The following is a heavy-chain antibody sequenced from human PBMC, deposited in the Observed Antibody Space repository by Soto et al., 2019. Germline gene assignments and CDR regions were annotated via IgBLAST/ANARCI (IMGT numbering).Heavy chain of an antibody. CDR3: ARALYYDFWSGYRNGYYFDY. Sequence: ASLKFSCKASGYTFTSYGISWVRQAPGQGLEWMGWISAYNGNTNYAQKLQGRVTMTTDTSTSTAYMELRSLRSDDTAVYYCARALYYDFWSGYRNGYYFDYWGQGTLVTVSS. D-gene: IGHD3-3*01. J-gene: IGHJ4*02. CDR2: ISAYNGNT. CDR1: GYTFTSYG. V-gene: IGHV1-18*01.